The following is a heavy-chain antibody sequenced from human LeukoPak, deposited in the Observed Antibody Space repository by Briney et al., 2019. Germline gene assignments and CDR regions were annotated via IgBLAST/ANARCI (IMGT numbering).Heavy chain of an antibody. Sequence: PGRSLRLSCAASGFTFSSYGMHWVRQAPGKGLEWVAVISYDGSNNYYADSVKGRFTISRDNSKNTLYLQMNSLRAEDTAVYYCARVRCSSTSCYAVFDYWGQGTLVTVSS. CDR1: GFTFSSYG. CDR2: ISYDGSNN. V-gene: IGHV3-30*03. J-gene: IGHJ4*02. CDR3: ARVRCSSTSCYAVFDY. D-gene: IGHD2-2*01.